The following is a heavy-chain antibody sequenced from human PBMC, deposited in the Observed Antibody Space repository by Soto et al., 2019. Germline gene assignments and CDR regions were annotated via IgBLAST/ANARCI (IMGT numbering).Heavy chain of an antibody. J-gene: IGHJ5*02. Sequence: PSETLSLTCEVSGVSISSGGYSWSWIRQSPGKGLEWMGYIFHSGTTDYNPSLKSRLTISVDRPKNQFSLRLRSVTAADTALYYCARAGGSGPLDDWFDPWGQGTLVTVSS. CDR1: GVSISSGGYS. V-gene: IGHV4-30-2*06. CDR2: IFHSGTT. CDR3: ARAGGSGPLDDWFDP. D-gene: IGHD3-10*01.